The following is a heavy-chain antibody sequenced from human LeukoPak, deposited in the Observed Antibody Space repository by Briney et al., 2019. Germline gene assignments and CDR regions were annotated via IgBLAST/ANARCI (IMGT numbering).Heavy chain of an antibody. Sequence: QPGGSLRLSCAASGFTVSSNYMSWVRQAPGEGPEWVSGIYSGGSTYYADSVKGRFTISRDNSKNTLNLQMNSLRVEDTAVYYCAAPRYGDLALDYWGQGTLVTVSS. D-gene: IGHD4-17*01. CDR3: AAPRYGDLALDY. CDR2: IYSGGST. CDR1: GFTVSSNY. J-gene: IGHJ4*02. V-gene: IGHV3-66*01.